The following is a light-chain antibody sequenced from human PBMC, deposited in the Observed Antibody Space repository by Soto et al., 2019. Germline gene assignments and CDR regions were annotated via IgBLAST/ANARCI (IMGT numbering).Light chain of an antibody. CDR1: SSDIGASTF. Sequence: QSVLTQPASVSESPGQSITISCTGTSSDIGASTFVSWYQQHPGKAPKLLIYEVSNRPSGISNRFSGSKSANTASLTIFGLQAEDEADYYCSSARRDNTWVFGGGTQLTVL. CDR2: EVS. V-gene: IGLV2-14*03. CDR3: SSARRDNTWV. J-gene: IGLJ3*02.